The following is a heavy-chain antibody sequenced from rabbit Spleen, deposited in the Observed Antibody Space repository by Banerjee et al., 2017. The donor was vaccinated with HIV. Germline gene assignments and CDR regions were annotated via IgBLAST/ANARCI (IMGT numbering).Heavy chain of an antibody. D-gene: IGHD7-1*01. J-gene: IGHJ4*01. CDR1: GFDFSSSYW. Sequence: QEQLEESGGDLVKPEGSLTLTCTASGFDFSSSYWICWVRQAPGKGLEWIACIYTGSGGYTYYANWAKGRFTISKTSSTTVTLQMTSLTAADTATYFCTRTEVVYYFDLWGQGTLVTVS. CDR2: IYTGSGGYT. CDR3: TRTEVVYYFDL. V-gene: IGHV1S45*01.